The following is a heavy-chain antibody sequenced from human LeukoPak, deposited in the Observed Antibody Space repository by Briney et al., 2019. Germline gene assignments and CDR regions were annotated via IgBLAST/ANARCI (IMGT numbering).Heavy chain of an antibody. V-gene: IGHV3-21*01. CDR1: GFTFSSYS. D-gene: IGHD1-7*01. CDR3: ARDLGWNYAFDY. CDR2: IIGNTNYR. Sequence: PGGSLRLSCAASGFTFSSYSMHWVRQAPGKGLEWVSSIIGNTNYRYNEDSVKGRFTIPRDNAKNSLYLQMNSLRAEDTAVYYCARDLGWNYAFDYWGQGALVTISS. J-gene: IGHJ4*02.